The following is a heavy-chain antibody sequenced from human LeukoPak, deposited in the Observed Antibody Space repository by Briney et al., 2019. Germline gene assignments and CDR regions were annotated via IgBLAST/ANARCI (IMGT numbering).Heavy chain of an antibody. Sequence: ASVKVSCKASGYTFTGYYMHWVRRAPGQGLEWMGWINPNSGGTNYAQKFQGRVTMTRDTSISTAYMELSRLRSDDTAVYYCARGWERYYYDSSGYSPFWGQGTLVTVSS. CDR3: ARGWERYYYDSSGYSPF. CDR1: GYTFTGYY. J-gene: IGHJ4*02. D-gene: IGHD3-22*01. V-gene: IGHV1-2*02. CDR2: INPNSGGT.